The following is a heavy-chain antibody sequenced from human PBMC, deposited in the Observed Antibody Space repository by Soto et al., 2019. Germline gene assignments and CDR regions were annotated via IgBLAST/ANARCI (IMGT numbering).Heavy chain of an antibody. Sequence: QVQLVQSGAEVKKPGASVRVSCKASGYTLTSYDLNWVRQATGQGLEWLGWMSPTSGSTGYAQKFQGRVTMTRDASISTAYMELSSVSSEDTAVYYCARDYGGYSGWFDPWGQGTLVTVSS. J-gene: IGHJ5*02. CDR1: GYTLTSYD. D-gene: IGHD4-17*01. V-gene: IGHV1-8*01. CDR2: MSPTSGST. CDR3: ARDYGGYSGWFDP.